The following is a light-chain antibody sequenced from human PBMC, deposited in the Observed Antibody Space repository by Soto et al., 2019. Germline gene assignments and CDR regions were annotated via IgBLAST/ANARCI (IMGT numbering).Light chain of an antibody. V-gene: IGLV2-8*01. Sequence: QSVLTQPPSASGSPGQSVTISCTGTSTDVGAYNYVSWYQQRPGKAPKLMIFEVTKRPSGVPDRFSGSKSGNTASLTVSGVQADDEADYYCISYTPSSTWVFGGGTKLTVL. CDR2: EVT. CDR3: ISYTPSSTWV. J-gene: IGLJ3*02. CDR1: STDVGAYNY.